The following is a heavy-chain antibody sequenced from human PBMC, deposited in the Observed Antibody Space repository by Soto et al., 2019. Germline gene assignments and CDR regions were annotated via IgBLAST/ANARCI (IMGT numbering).Heavy chain of an antibody. D-gene: IGHD3-22*01. CDR1: GFTVSSFA. CDR3: AKPWGSSGYGFDN. J-gene: IGHJ4*02. Sequence: QVPLVESGGGVVQPGRSLRLSCAASGFTVSSFAMHWVRQVPGKGLEWVAVISFDGRNTYYGDSVKGRFTISRDHSKNTLYLQMNGLRREDTAVYYCAKPWGSSGYGFDNWGQGTLVTVSS. V-gene: IGHV3-30*18. CDR2: ISFDGRNT.